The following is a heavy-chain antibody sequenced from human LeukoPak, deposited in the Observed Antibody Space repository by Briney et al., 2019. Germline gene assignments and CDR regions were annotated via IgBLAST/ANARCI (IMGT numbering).Heavy chain of an antibody. V-gene: IGHV3-21*04. Sequence: GGSLRLSCAASGFTFSSYSMNWVRQAPGKGLEWVSSISSSSSYIYYADSVKGRFTISRDNAKNSLYLQMNSLRAEDTAVYYCARDLYDYGGNTNAFDIWGQGTMVTVSS. J-gene: IGHJ3*02. CDR2: ISSSSSYI. D-gene: IGHD4-23*01. CDR1: GFTFSSYS. CDR3: ARDLYDYGGNTNAFDI.